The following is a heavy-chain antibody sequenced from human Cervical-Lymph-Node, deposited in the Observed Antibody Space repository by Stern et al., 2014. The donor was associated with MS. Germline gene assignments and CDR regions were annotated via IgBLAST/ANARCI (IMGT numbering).Heavy chain of an antibody. V-gene: IGHV3-48*01. D-gene: IGHD1-26*01. Sequence: EVQLVESGGGLVQPGGSLRLSCAASGFTFSSYGMTWVRQAPGKGLEWLSYISSNIIATHYADSVKGRFTISRDNAKSSLYLQMNSLRAEDTAVYYCAREAWELIDSWGQGTLVTVSS. CDR1: GFTFSSYG. CDR3: AREAWELIDS. J-gene: IGHJ5*01. CDR2: ISSNIIAT.